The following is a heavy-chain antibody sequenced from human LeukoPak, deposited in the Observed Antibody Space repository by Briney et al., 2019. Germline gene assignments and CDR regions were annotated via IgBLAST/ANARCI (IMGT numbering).Heavy chain of an antibody. CDR2: ISSDGSII. V-gene: IGHV3-74*01. D-gene: IGHD6-19*01. Sequence: GGSLRLSCAASGFSFSSYWMHWVRQAPGKGLVWVSRISSDGSIINYADSVKGRFTISRDNSKNTLYLQMNSLRAEDTAVYYCARESEGAGTHDYWGQGTLVTVSS. CDR3: ARESEGAGTHDY. CDR1: GFSFSSYW. J-gene: IGHJ4*02.